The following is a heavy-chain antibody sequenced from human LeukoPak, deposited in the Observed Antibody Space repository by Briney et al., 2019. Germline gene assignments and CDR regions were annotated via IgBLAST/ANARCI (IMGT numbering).Heavy chain of an antibody. V-gene: IGHV4-38-2*02. J-gene: IGHJ4*02. CDR2: IYHSGST. CDR1: GYSINSGYY. CDR3: ARDLKGRAPFDY. Sequence: SETLSLTCTVSGYSINSGYYWGWIRQPPGEGLEGFGSIYHSGSTYYTPSLKSRVTISVDTSKNHFSLKLSSVTAADTAVYYCARDLKGRAPFDYWGQGTLVTVSS.